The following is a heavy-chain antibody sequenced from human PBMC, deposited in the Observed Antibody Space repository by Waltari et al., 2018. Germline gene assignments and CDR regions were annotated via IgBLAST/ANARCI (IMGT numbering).Heavy chain of an antibody. D-gene: IGHD5-12*01. CDR2: IRYDGSNK. CDR1: GFTFRCYG. V-gene: IGHV3-30*02. CDR3: AKGDHRVATIFAFDI. J-gene: IGHJ3*02. Sequence: QVQLVESGGGVVQPGGSLRLSCAASGFTFRCYGLHCLRQAPGKGLEWVAFIRYDGSNKYYADSVKGRFTISRDNSKNTLYLQMNSLRAEDTAVYYCAKGDHRVATIFAFDIWGQGTMVTVSS.